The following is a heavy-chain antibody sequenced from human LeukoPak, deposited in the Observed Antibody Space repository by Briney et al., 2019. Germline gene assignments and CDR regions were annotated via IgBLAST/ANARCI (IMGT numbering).Heavy chain of an antibody. Sequence: SETLSLTCAVYGGSFSGYYWSWIRQPPGKGLEWIGEINHSGSTNYNPSLKSRVTISVDTSKNQFSLTLSSVTAADTAVYYWARGLYSGSHNGVERFDYWGQGTLVTVSS. CDR3: ARGLYSGSHNGVERFDY. CDR1: GGSFSGYY. CDR2: INHSGST. J-gene: IGHJ4*02. V-gene: IGHV4-34*01. D-gene: IGHD1-26*01.